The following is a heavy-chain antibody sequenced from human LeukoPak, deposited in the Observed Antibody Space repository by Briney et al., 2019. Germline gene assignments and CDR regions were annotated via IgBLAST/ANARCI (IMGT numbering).Heavy chain of an antibody. CDR1: GFIFSSYS. D-gene: IGHD6-13*01. CDR2: ISSGSVTI. J-gene: IGHJ4*02. Sequence: PGGSLRLSCAASGFIFSSYSMNWVRQAPGKGLEWLSFISSGSVTIYYADSVKGRFTISRDNAKNSLYLQMNSLRAEDTAVYYCAKDHQQLVHLGYFDYWGQGTLVTVSS. V-gene: IGHV3-48*04. CDR3: AKDHQQLVHLGYFDY.